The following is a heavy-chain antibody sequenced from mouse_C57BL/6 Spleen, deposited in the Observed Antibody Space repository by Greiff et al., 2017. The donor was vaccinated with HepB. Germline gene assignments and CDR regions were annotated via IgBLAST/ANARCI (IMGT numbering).Heavy chain of an antibody. CDR2: IYPGDGDT. V-gene: IGHV1-82*01. CDR1: GYAFSSSW. CDR3: ARSYYGSSPFDY. J-gene: IGHJ2*01. D-gene: IGHD1-1*01. Sequence: VQLQQSGPELVKPGASVKISCKASGYAFSSSWLNWVKQRPGKGLEWIGRIYPGDGDTNYNGKFKGKATLTADKSSSTAYMQLSSLTSEDSAVYFCARSYYGSSPFDYRGQGTTLTVSS.